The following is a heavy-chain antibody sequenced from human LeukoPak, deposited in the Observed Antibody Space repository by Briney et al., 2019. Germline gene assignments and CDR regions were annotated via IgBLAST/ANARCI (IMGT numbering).Heavy chain of an antibody. V-gene: IGHV3-53*01. D-gene: IGHD6-19*01. CDR3: AREAVAGGLDY. Sequence: GGSLRLSCAASGFTVSSNYMSWVRQAPGKGLEWVSVIYSRVSTYYADSVKVRFTISRDNSKNTLYLQMNSLRAEDTAVYYCAREAVAGGLDYWGQGTLVTVSS. CDR1: GFTVSSNY. CDR2: IYSRVST. J-gene: IGHJ4*02.